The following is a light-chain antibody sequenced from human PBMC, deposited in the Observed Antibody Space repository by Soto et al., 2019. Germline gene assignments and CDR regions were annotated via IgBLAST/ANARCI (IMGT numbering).Light chain of an antibody. CDR1: NSNIGAGYD. CDR2: GNS. Sequence: QSVLTQPPSVSGAPGQRVTISCTGSNSNIGAGYDVHWYQQLPGTAPKLLIYGNSNRPSGVPDRFSDSKSGTSASLAITGLQAEDEADYYCQSYDSSLSGYVFGTGTKVTVL. V-gene: IGLV1-40*01. J-gene: IGLJ1*01. CDR3: QSYDSSLSGYV.